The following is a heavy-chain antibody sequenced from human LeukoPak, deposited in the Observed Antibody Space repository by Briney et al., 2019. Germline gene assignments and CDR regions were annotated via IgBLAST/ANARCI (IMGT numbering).Heavy chain of an antibody. CDR3: ARDRHGYYDY. Sequence: AGSLKVSCKASGHTVTSDHVHCVRQAPGQGREGVGVINPSGGGSNYAQKFQDRVTMTRDTSASTVYMELSSLSSEDTAVYYCARDRHGYYDYWGQGTPVTVSS. D-gene: IGHD4-17*01. V-gene: IGHV1-46*01. CDR1: GHTVTSDH. J-gene: IGHJ4*02. CDR2: INPSGGGS.